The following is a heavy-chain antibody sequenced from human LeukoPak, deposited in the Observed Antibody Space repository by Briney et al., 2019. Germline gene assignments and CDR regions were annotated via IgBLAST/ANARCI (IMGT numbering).Heavy chain of an antibody. CDR1: GGSISSYY. CDR2: IYYSGST. J-gene: IGHJ3*02. D-gene: IGHD5-12*01. V-gene: IGHV4-59*08. Sequence: SETLSLTCTVSGGSISSYYWSWIRQPPGKGLEWIGYIYYSGSTNYNPSLKSRVTISVDTSKNQFSLKLSSVAAADTAVYYCARRLPTMPGFDIWGQGTMVTVSS. CDR3: ARRLPTMPGFDI.